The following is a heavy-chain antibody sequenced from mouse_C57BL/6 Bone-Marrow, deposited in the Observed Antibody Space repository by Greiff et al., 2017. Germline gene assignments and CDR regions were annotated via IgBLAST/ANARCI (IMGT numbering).Heavy chain of an antibody. V-gene: IGHV5-4*01. CDR1: GFTFSSYA. D-gene: IGHD4-1*01. Sequence: DVQLVESGGGLVKPGGSLKLSCAASGFTFSSYAMSWVRQTPEKRLEWVATISDGGSYTYYPDNVKGRFTISRDNAKNNLYLQMSHLKSEDTAMYYCASDWERYAMDYWGQGTSVTVSS. J-gene: IGHJ4*01. CDR3: ASDWERYAMDY. CDR2: ISDGGSYT.